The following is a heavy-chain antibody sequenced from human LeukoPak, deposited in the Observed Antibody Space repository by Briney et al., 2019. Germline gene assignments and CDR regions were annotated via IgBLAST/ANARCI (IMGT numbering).Heavy chain of an antibody. CDR3: ARDHRGKDKFDY. J-gene: IGHJ4*02. CDR1: GFTFSSYS. V-gene: IGHV3-21*01. Sequence: GGSLRLSCAASGFTFSSYSMNWVRQAPGKGLEWVSYIRSSSNYIDYADSVQGRFTISRDNAKNSLYLQMNSLRAEDTAVYYCARDHRGKDKFDYWGQGTLVTVSS. D-gene: IGHD4-23*01. CDR2: IRSSSNYI.